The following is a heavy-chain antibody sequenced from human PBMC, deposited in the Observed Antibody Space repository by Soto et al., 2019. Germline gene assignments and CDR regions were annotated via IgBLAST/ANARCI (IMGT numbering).Heavy chain of an antibody. CDR2: ISYDGSNK. V-gene: IGHV3-30-3*01. Sequence: QVQLVESGGGVVQPGRSLRLSCAASGFTFSSYAMHWVRQAPGKGLEWVAVISYDGSNKYYADSVKGRFTISRDNSENTLYLQMTSLRAEDTAVYYCARVPSSSGRAHFDYWGQGTLMTVSS. CDR1: GFTFSSYA. D-gene: IGHD2-15*01. J-gene: IGHJ4*02. CDR3: ARVPSSSGRAHFDY.